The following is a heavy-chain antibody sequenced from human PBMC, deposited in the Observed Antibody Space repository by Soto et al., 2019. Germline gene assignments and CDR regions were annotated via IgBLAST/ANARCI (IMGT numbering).Heavy chain of an antibody. D-gene: IGHD1-26*01. Sequence: SETLSVTCTVSGGNISSGDYYWSWNRQPPGKGLEWIGYIYYSETTYYNPSLKSRVTISVDTSKNQFSLKLTSVTAVDTAVYYCARREIQGPIDYWGQGTLVTVSS. J-gene: IGHJ4*02. CDR3: ARREIQGPIDY. V-gene: IGHV4-30-4*01. CDR1: GGNISSGDYY. CDR2: IYYSETT.